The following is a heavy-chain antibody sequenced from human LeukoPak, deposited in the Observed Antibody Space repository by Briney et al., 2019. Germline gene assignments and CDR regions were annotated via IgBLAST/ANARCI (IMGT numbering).Heavy chain of an antibody. CDR3: ARDRVGYCSGGSCYRIYYGMDV. D-gene: IGHD2-15*01. V-gene: IGHV3-33*08. Sequence: PGGSLRLSCAASGFTVRSIYMTWVRQAPGKGLEWVAVIWYDGSNKYYADSVKGRFTICRDNSKNTLYLQMNSLRGEDTAVYYCARDRVGYCSGGSCYRIYYGMDVWGQGTTVTVSS. CDR2: IWYDGSNK. CDR1: GFTVRSIY. J-gene: IGHJ6*02.